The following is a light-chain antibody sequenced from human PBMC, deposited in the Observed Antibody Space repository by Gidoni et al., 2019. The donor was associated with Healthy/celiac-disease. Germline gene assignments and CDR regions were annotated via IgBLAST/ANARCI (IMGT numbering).Light chain of an antibody. CDR3: QQYYSTPIT. J-gene: IGKJ5*01. Sequence: DIVITQSPDSLAVPLGERATINCKSSQSVLYSSNNKNYLAWYQQKPGQPPKLLIYWASTRESGVPDRFSGSGSGTDFTLTISSLQAEDVAVYYCQQYYSTPITFXXXTRLEIK. CDR2: WAS. V-gene: IGKV4-1*01. CDR1: QSVLYSSNNKNY.